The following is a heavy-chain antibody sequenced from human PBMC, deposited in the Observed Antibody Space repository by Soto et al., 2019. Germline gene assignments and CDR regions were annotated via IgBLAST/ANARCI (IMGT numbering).Heavy chain of an antibody. CDR2: ISAYNGNT. CDR1: GYTFTSYG. Sequence: ASVKVSCKASGYTFTSYGISWVRQAPGQGLEWMGWISAYNGNTNYAQKIQGRVTMTTDTSTSTAYKELRSLRSDDTAVNYYERLFTIFGVVISDYYYGMDVWGQGTTVTVSS. V-gene: IGHV1-18*01. CDR3: ERLFTIFGVVISDYYYGMDV. J-gene: IGHJ6*02. D-gene: IGHD3-3*01.